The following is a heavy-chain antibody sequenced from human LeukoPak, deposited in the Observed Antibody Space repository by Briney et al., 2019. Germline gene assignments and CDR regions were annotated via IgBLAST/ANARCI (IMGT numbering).Heavy chain of an antibody. D-gene: IGHD4-17*01. J-gene: IGHJ4*02. V-gene: IGHV4-59*01. Sequence: SETLSLTCTVSGGSISSYYWSWIRQPPGKGLEWIGYIYYSGSTNYNPSLKSRVTISVDTSKNQFSLKLSSVTAADTAVYYCARDSVESNYGDYVAFDYWGQGTLVTVSS. CDR2: IYYSGST. CDR3: ARDSVESNYGDYVAFDY. CDR1: GGSISSYY.